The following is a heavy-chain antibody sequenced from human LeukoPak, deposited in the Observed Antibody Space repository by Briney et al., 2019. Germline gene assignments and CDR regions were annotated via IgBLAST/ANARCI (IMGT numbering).Heavy chain of an antibody. J-gene: IGHJ6*02. Sequence: GASVKVSCKASGYTFTSYDINWVRQATGQGLEWMGWMNPNSGNTGYAQRFQGRVTMTRNTSISTAYMELSSLRSEDTAVYYCARGFLGSYGMDVWGQGTTVTVSS. D-gene: IGHD3-3*01. CDR1: GYTFTSYD. V-gene: IGHV1-8*01. CDR3: ARGFLGSYGMDV. CDR2: MNPNSGNT.